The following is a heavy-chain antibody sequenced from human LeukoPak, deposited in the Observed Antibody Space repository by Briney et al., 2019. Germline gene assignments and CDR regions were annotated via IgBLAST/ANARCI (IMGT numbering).Heavy chain of an antibody. Sequence: GGSLRLSCAASGFTFSSYAMHWVRQAPGKGLEWVAVISYDGSNKYYADSVKGRFTISRDNSKNTLYLQVNSLRAEDTAVYYCARSGMEFCDYWGQGTLVTVSS. CDR3: ARSGMEFCDY. J-gene: IGHJ4*02. CDR2: ISYDGSNK. CDR1: GFTFSSYA. V-gene: IGHV3-30-3*01. D-gene: IGHD3-10*01.